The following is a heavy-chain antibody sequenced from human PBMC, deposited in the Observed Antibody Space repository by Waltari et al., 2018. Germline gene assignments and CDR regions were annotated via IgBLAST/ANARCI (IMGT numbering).Heavy chain of an antibody. D-gene: IGHD3-3*01. V-gene: IGHV1-2*02. CDR3: ARDGAGFLEWLFGFDP. J-gene: IGHJ5*02. Sequence: QVQLVQSGAEVKKPGASVKVSCKASGYTFTGYYMHWVRQAPGQGLEWMGWINPNSGETIYAQKFQGRVTMTEDTPTDTAYMELSSLRSEDTAVYYCARDGAGFLEWLFGFDPWGQGTLVTVSS. CDR1: GYTFTGYY. CDR2: INPNSGET.